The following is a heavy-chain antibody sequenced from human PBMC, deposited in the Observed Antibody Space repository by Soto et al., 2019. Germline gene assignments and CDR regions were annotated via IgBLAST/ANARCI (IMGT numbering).Heavy chain of an antibody. CDR2: ISGSGGST. Sequence: GGSLRFSCAASGFTFSSYAMSWVRQAPGKGLEWVSAISGSGGSTYYADSVKGRFTISRDNSKNTLYLQMNSLRAEDTAVYYCAKDLFYCSSTSCYAGPDQTRFDPWGQGTLVTVSS. D-gene: IGHD2-2*01. CDR3: AKDLFYCSSTSCYAGPDQTRFDP. CDR1: GFTFSSYA. V-gene: IGHV3-23*01. J-gene: IGHJ5*02.